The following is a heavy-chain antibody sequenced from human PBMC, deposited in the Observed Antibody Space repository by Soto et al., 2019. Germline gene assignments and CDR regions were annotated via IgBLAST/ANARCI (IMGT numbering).Heavy chain of an antibody. V-gene: IGHV3-9*01. J-gene: IGHJ6*02. CDR2: ISWNSGST. Sequence: RSLRLSCAASGFTFDDYAMHWVRQAPGKGLEWVSGISWNSGSTGYADSVKGRFTISRDNAKNSLYLQMNSLRAEDTALYYCAKDIGAYYYGMDVWGQGTTVTVS. CDR1: GFTFDDYA. CDR3: AKDIGAYYYGMDV.